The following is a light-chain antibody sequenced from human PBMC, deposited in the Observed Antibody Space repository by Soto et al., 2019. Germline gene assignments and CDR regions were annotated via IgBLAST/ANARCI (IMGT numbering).Light chain of an antibody. CDR3: QQYSSHTPYT. CDR1: QSISSW. J-gene: IGKJ2*01. V-gene: IGKV1-5*03. Sequence: DIQMTQSPSTLSASVGDRVTITCRASQSISSWLAWYQQKPEKAPKLLIYKASSLQSGVPSRFSGSGSETEFTLTISSLQPDDFATYYCQQYSSHTPYTFVQGTKLEIK. CDR2: KAS.